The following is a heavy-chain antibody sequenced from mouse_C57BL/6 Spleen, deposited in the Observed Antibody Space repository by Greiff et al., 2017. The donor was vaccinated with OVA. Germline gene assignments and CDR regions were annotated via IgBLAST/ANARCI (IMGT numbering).Heavy chain of an antibody. J-gene: IGHJ3*01. D-gene: IGHD1-1*01. CDR2: IYPGDGDT. CDR3: ARGDYYGSPFAY. V-gene: IGHV1-82*01. Sequence: VQLQQSGPELVKPGASVKISCKASGYAFSSSWMNWVKQRPGKGLEWIGRIYPGDGDTNDNGKFKGKATLTADKSSSTAYMQLSSLTSEDSAVYFCARGDYYGSPFAYWGQGTLVTVSA. CDR1: GYAFSSSW.